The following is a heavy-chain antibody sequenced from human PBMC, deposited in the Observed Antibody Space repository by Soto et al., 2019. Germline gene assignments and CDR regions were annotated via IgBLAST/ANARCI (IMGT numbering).Heavy chain of an antibody. J-gene: IGHJ4*02. CDR2: INPNSGGT. D-gene: IGHD2-2*02. CDR1: GYTFTGYY. Sequence: QVQLVQSGAEVKKPGASVKVSCKASGYTFTGYYMHWVRQAPGQGLEWMGWINPNSGGTNYAQKFQGRVTMTRDTSISTAYMELSRLRSDDTAVYYCARDLYCSSTSCYTLDYWGQGTLVTVSS. CDR3: ARDLYCSSTSCYTLDY. V-gene: IGHV1-2*02.